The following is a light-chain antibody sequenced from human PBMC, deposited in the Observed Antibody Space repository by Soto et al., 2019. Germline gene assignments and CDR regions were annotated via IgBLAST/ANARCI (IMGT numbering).Light chain of an antibody. Sequence: EIVLTQSPGTLCLSPGERATLSCRASQSVSSNYLAWYQQTPGQAPRLLMYGATSRATGIPDRFSGSGSGTDFTLTISRLEPEDFAVYYCQQYGNSPRSFGQGTKVEIK. V-gene: IGKV3-20*01. CDR2: GAT. CDR3: QQYGNSPRS. CDR1: QSVSSNY. J-gene: IGKJ1*01.